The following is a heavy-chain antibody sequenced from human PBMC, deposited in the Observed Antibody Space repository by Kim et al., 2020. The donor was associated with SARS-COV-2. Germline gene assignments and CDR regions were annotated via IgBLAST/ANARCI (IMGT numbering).Heavy chain of an antibody. D-gene: IGHD6-13*01. Sequence: ASVKVSCKASGYTFTSYYMHWVRQAPGQGLEWMGIINPSGGSTSYAQKFQGRVTMTRDTSTSTVYMELSSLRSEDTAVYYCARSRSSDGPRIAAAANYRAPLLPWGQGTLVTVSS. CDR1: GYTFTSYY. V-gene: IGHV1-46*01. CDR3: ARSRSSDGPRIAAAANYRAPLLP. CDR2: INPSGGST. J-gene: IGHJ5*02.